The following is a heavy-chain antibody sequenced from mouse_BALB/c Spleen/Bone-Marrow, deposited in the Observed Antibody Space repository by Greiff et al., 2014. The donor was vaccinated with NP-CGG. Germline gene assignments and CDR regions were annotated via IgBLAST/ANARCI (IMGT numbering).Heavy chain of an antibody. CDR2: INPYNDGT. D-gene: IGHD2-3*01. V-gene: IGHV1-14*01. CDR1: GYTFTSYI. Sequence: VQLKESGPELVKPGASVKMSCKASGYTFTSYIMHWVKQKPGQGPEWIGYINPYNDGTKYNEKFKGKATLTSDKSSSTAYMELSSLTSEDSAVYYCARRWLPYAMDYWGQGTSVTVSS. J-gene: IGHJ4*01. CDR3: ARRWLPYAMDY.